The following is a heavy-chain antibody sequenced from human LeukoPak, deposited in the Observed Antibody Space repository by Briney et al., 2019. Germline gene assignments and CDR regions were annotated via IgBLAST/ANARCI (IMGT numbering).Heavy chain of an antibody. J-gene: IGHJ4*02. CDR2: ISYDGSNK. Sequence: GGSLRLPCAASGFTFSSYAMHWVRQAPGKGLEWVAVISYDGSNKYYADSVKGRFTISRDNSKNTLYLQMNSLRAEDTAVYYCARDAREYSSSPDYWGQGTLVTVSS. CDR3: ARDAREYSSSPDY. D-gene: IGHD6-6*01. CDR1: GFTFSSYA. V-gene: IGHV3-30-3*01.